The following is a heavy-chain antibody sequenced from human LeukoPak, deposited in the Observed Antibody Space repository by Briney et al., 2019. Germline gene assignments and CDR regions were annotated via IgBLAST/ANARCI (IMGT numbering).Heavy chain of an antibody. V-gene: IGHV4-39*01. Sequence: SETLSLTCTLSGRSITSGRYGWDWIRHPPGKGLEWIATTYYTGKTDYTPSLTSRTTISVDNSKIRLLLTLTSVTVAETAIYYCARRGDPWGQGTLVTVSS. CDR3: ARRGDP. CDR2: TYYTGKT. J-gene: IGHJ5*02. D-gene: IGHD3-10*01. CDR1: GRSITSGRYG.